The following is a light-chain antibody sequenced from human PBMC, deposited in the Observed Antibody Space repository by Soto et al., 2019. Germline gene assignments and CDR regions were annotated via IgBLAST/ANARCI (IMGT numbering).Light chain of an antibody. Sequence: DIQMTRSPSTLSASVGDRVTITCRASQSINNWLAWYQQKPGKAPKVLIYDASSLESGVPSRFSGSESGTEFTLTISSLQPDDVATYYCQQYNDYQGMFGQGTKVDIK. CDR1: QSINNW. CDR2: DAS. CDR3: QQYNDYQGM. J-gene: IGKJ1*01. V-gene: IGKV1-5*01.